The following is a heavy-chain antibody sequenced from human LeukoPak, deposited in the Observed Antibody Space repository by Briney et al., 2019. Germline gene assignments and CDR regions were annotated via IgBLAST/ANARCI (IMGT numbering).Heavy chain of an antibody. Sequence: PSETLSLTCAVYGGSFSGYYWSWIRQPPGKGLEWIGEINHSGSTNYNPSLKSRVTISVDTSENQFSLKLSSVTAADTAVYYCARGHRGYYDFWSGYYYWGQGTLVTVSS. D-gene: IGHD3-3*01. J-gene: IGHJ4*02. CDR3: ARGHRGYYDFWSGYYY. CDR1: GGSFSGYY. V-gene: IGHV4-34*01. CDR2: INHSGST.